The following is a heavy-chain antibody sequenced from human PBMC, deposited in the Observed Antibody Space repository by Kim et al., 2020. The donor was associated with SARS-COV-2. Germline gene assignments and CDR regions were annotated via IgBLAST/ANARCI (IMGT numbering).Heavy chain of an antibody. CDR3: ARDSPRRGVAATPAGNYYGMDV. Sequence: GGSLRLSCAASGFTVSSNYMSWVRQAPGKGLEWVSVIYSGGSTYYADSVKGRFTNSRDNSKNTLYLQMNSLRAEDTAVYYCARDSPRRGVAATPAGNYYGMDVWGQGTTVTVSS. V-gene: IGHV3-53*01. CDR2: IYSGGST. D-gene: IGHD2-15*01. J-gene: IGHJ6*02. CDR1: GFTVSSNY.